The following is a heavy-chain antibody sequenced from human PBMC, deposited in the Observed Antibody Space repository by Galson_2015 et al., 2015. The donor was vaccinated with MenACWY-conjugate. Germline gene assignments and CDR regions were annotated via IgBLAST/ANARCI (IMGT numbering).Heavy chain of an antibody. CDR2: IYFGGKT. CDR3: ARVSGYDSSWFDY. V-gene: IGHV3-53*01. J-gene: IGHJ4*02. CDR1: GFNVNTKY. D-gene: IGHD5-12*01. Sequence: SLRLSCAASGFNVNTKYMTWVRQTPGKGLEWVSIIYFGGKTCYADSVEGRFTISRDNSKTTLYLQMNSLRAEDTAVYYCARVSGYDSSWFDYWGQGTLVTVSS.